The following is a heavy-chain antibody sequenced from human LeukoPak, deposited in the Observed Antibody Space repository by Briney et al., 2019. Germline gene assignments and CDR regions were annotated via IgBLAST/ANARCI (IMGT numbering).Heavy chain of an antibody. Sequence: GGSLRLSCAASGFTVSSNFMSWVRQAPGKGLEWVSVIYSGGITYYADSVKGRFTISRDNSKNTLYLQMNSLRAEDAAVYYCARDPGSGSSTWGQGTLVTVSS. D-gene: IGHD3-10*01. CDR2: IYSGGIT. CDR1: GFTVSSNF. CDR3: ARDPGSGSST. V-gene: IGHV3-53*01. J-gene: IGHJ5*02.